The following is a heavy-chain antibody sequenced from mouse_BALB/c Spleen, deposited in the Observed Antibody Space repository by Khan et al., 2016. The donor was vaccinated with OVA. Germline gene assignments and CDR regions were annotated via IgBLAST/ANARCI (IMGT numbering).Heavy chain of an antibody. CDR2: IRYDGNS. Sequence: EVQLQESGPGLVKPSQSLSLTCSVTGYSITSGYFWNWIRQFPGNNLEWMGYIRYDGNSNYNPSLKNRISITRDTAKNHFFLKLNSVTPEDTATSYCARGGSSGPAWFAYWGQGTLVTVSA. CDR1: GYSITSGYF. J-gene: IGHJ3*01. D-gene: IGHD3-1*01. V-gene: IGHV3-6*02. CDR3: ARGGSSGPAWFAY.